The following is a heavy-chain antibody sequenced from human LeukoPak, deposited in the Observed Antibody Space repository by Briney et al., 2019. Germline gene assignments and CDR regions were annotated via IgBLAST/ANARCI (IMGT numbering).Heavy chain of an antibody. CDR3: ARSASVAADYYFDN. V-gene: IGHV3-11*01. D-gene: IGHD6-19*01. CDR1: GFTFSHYY. J-gene: IGHJ4*02. CDR2: ISSSGSTI. Sequence: KSGGSLRLSCAASGFTFSHYYMSWIRQAPGKGLEWVSYISSSGSTIYYADSVKGRFTISRDNAKNFVVLQMNSLRVEDTAFYYCARSASVAADYYFDNWGQGTLVTVSS.